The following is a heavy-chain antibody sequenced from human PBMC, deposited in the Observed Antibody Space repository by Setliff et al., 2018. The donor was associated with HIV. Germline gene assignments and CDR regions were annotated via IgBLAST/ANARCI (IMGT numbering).Heavy chain of an antibody. Sequence: GSLRLSCAASGFTFSFYSMNWVRQAPGKGLEWISYISSTGNTIYYADSVRGRFTISRDSAKNSLYLEMNSLRAEDTAVYYCASGSAMVLYFDSWGPGTLVTVSS. CDR1: GFTFSFYS. D-gene: IGHD5-18*01. CDR2: ISSTGNTI. J-gene: IGHJ4*02. V-gene: IGHV3-48*01. CDR3: ASGSAMVLYFDS.